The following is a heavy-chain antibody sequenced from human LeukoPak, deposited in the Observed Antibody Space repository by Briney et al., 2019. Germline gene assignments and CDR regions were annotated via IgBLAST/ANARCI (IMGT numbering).Heavy chain of an antibody. CDR2: ISSGGSTI. D-gene: IGHD1-7*01. CDR1: GFTFSDYY. Sequence: SGGSLRLSCAVSGFTFSDYYMSWIRQAPGKGLEWVSYISSGGSTISHADSVKGRFTISRDNAKNSLYLQMNSLRAEDTAVYYCARDETTDGTGMDVWGQGTTVTVSS. CDR3: ARDETTDGTGMDV. V-gene: IGHV3-11*04. J-gene: IGHJ6*02.